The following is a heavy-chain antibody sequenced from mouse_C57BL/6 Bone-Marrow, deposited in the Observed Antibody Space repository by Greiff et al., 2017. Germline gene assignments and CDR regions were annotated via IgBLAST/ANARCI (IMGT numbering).Heavy chain of an antibody. D-gene: IGHD2-3*01. CDR3: ARGIYDGYYGVFYYAMDY. CDR1: GYSITSDY. J-gene: IGHJ4*01. V-gene: IGHV3-8*01. Sequence: EVQLVESGPGLAKPSQTLSLTCSVTGYSITSDYWNWIRKFPGNKLEYMGYISYSGSTYYNPSLKSRISITRDTSKNQYYLQLNSVTTEDTATYYCARGIYDGYYGVFYYAMDYWGQGTSVTVSS. CDR2: ISYSGST.